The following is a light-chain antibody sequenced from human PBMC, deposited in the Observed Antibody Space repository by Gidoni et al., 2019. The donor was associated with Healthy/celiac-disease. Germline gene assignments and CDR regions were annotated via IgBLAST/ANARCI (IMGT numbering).Light chain of an antibody. CDR1: STNIGAGYV. CDR3: QSYDSSLSGYVV. V-gene: IGLV1-40*01. Sequence: QSVLTQPPSVSGAPGPRVTISCTGSSTNIGAGYVVHWYQQLPGTAPKLLIYGTRNRPSGVPDRFSGSKSGTSASLAITGLQAEDEADYYCQSYDSSLSGYVVFGGGTKLTVL. CDR2: GTR. J-gene: IGLJ2*01.